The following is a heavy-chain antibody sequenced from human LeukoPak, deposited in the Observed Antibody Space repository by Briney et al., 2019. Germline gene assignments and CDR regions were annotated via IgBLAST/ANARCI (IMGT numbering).Heavy chain of an antibody. CDR3: ARDLAFGEMVTNRGAFDI. V-gene: IGHV1-2*02. D-gene: IGHD5-24*01. CDR2: INPNSGGT. CDR1: GYTFTGYY. Sequence: SVSVSCKASGYTFTGYYMHWVRQAPGHGLEWMGWINPNSGGTNYAQKFQGRVTMTRDTSISTAYMELSRLRSDDTAVYYCARDLAFGEMVTNRGAFDIWGQGTMVTVSS. J-gene: IGHJ3*02.